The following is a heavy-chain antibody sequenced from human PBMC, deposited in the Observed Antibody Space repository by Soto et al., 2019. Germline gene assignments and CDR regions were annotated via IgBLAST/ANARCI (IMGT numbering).Heavy chain of an antibody. D-gene: IGHD2-21*01. J-gene: IGHJ4*02. V-gene: IGHV3-72*01. Sequence: EVHLVESGGGLVQPGGSLRLSCVASGFSPSDYFMDWVRQAPGKGPEWVARIKNKGQKDVTEYAASAKGRFIVSRDDSKKSLYLQTNHPIAEETAMYFCVRDSLWWSFDNWGQGTLVTVSS. CDR2: IKNKGQKDVT. CDR1: GFSPSDYF. CDR3: VRDSLWWSFDN.